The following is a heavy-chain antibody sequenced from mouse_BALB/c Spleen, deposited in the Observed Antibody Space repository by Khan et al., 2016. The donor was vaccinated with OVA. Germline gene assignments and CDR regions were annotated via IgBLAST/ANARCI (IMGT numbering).Heavy chain of an antibody. J-gene: IGHJ2*01. Sequence: QVQLQQSGPELVRPGVSVKISCKGSGYTFTDYAMYWVKQSHAKSLEWIGLISTYSGNTNYNQKFKGKATMTVDKSSSTAYMELASLTSEDSAIYYSARPAYDGYYDYWGQGTTLTVAS. V-gene: IGHV1S137*01. CDR3: ARPAYDGYYDY. CDR1: GYTFTDYA. CDR2: ISTYSGNT. D-gene: IGHD2-3*01.